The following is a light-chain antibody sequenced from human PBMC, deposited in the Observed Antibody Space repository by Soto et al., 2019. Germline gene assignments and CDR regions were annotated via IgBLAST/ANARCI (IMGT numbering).Light chain of an antibody. Sequence: QSALTQPASVSGSPGQSITISCTGTSSDVVSYNLVSWYQQHPGTAPKLMIYEGSKWPSGVSNRFSGSKSGNTASLTISGLQAEDEADYYCCSYAGSSTVVFGGGTKVTVL. CDR2: EGS. CDR3: CSYAGSSTVV. V-gene: IGLV2-23*01. CDR1: SSDVVSYNL. J-gene: IGLJ2*01.